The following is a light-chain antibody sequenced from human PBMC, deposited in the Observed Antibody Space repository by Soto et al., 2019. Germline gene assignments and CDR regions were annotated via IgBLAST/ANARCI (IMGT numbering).Light chain of an antibody. Sequence: DIQMTQSPSSVSASVGDRVTITCRARQAIRSWLAWYQQKPGKAPKLLIYAASSLQSGVPSRFSGRGSGTDFTLTISSLQPEDFATYDSQKTNSFPYTFGQGTKVEIK. J-gene: IGKJ2*01. V-gene: IGKV1-12*01. CDR2: AAS. CDR1: QAIRSW. CDR3: QKTNSFPYT.